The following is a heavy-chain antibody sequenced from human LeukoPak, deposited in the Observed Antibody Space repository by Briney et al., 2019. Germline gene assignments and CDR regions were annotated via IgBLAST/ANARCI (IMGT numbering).Heavy chain of an antibody. D-gene: IGHD3-3*02. CDR1: GYPFWQYS. V-gene: IGHV1-18*01. J-gene: IGHJ3*02. CDR2: VSPSHTTR. Sequence: VASVKVSCKASGYPFWQYSISWVRQAPGKGFEWIGWVSPSHTTRVYAQEFQGRVTMTADTNTNTVSMELRSLRFDDTAVYFCARDYILPLETDNGDGFAIWGQGTVVTV. CDR3: ARDYILPLETDNGDGFAI.